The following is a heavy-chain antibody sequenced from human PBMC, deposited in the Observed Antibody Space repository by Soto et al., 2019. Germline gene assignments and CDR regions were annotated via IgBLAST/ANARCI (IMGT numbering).Heavy chain of an antibody. CDR2: IYHSGST. V-gene: IGHV4-30-2*01. J-gene: IGHJ4*02. CDR1: GGSISSGGYS. D-gene: IGHD3-22*01. Sequence: PSETLSLTCAVSGGSISSGGYSWSWIRQPPGKGLEWIGYIYHSGSTYYNPSLKSRVTISVDRSKNQFSLKLSSVTAADTAVYYCARDSSGYLLIWGQGTLVPVSS. CDR3: ARDSSGYLLI.